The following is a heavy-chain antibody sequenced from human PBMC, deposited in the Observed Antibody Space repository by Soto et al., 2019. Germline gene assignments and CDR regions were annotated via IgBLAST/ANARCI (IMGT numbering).Heavy chain of an antibody. J-gene: IGHJ6*03. CDR1: GGTFSNHT. CDR3: ARVEEIFTVTNGFYYYMDV. Sequence: SVKVSCKASGGTFSNHTISWVRQAPGQGLEWMGRIIPILNIANYAQKFEGRVTITADKSTSTAYMELSSLRSEDTAVYYCARVEEIFTVTNGFYYYMDVCGKVTTVTVSS. D-gene: IGHD4-17*01. CDR2: IIPILNIA. V-gene: IGHV1-69*02.